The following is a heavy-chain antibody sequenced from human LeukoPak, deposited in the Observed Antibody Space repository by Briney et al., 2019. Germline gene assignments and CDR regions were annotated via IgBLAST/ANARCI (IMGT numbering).Heavy chain of an antibody. CDR3: ANGGSMAHEKIHN. J-gene: IGHJ4*02. D-gene: IGHD2/OR15-2a*01. Sequence: GGSLRLSCVASGFTFSTFGMSWVRQAPGKGLEWVLSISDTGGYTYYADSMKGRFTISRDNSKNTLYLQMNSLRAEDTAVYHCANGGSMAHEKIHNWGQGTLVTVSS. CDR2: ISDTGGYT. V-gene: IGHV3-23*01. CDR1: GFTFSTFG.